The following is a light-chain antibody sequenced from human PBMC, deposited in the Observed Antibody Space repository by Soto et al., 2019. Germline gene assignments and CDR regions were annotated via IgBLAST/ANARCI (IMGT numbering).Light chain of an antibody. Sequence: EIVMTQSPATLSVSPGERATLSCRASQSVRSNLAWYQQKPGQAPRLLIYDASTRATGVPARFSGSGSGTDFTLTISSLQSEDFAVYYCQQYNNWPSLTFGRGTKVETK. CDR1: QSVRSN. J-gene: IGKJ4*01. CDR2: DAS. V-gene: IGKV3-15*01. CDR3: QQYNNWPSLT.